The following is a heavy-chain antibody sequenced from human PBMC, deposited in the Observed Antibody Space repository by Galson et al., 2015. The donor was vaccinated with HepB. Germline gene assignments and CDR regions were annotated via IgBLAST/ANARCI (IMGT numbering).Heavy chain of an antibody. D-gene: IGHD3-10*01. CDR2: INAGNGNT. V-gene: IGHV1-3*01. J-gene: IGHJ6*02. CDR3: ARSWGVLWFGEHYGMDV. CDR1: GYTFTSYA. Sequence: SVKVSCKASGYTFTSYAMHWVRQAPGQRLEWMGWINAGNGNTKYSQKFQGRVTITRDTSASTAYMELSSLRSEDTAVYYCARSWGVLWFGEHYGMDVWGQGTTVTVSS.